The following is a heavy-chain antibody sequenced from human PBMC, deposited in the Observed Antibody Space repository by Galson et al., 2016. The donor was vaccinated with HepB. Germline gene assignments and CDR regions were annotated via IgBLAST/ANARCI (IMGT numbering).Heavy chain of an antibody. CDR1: GFSLPXXW. V-gene: IGHV3-15*01. J-gene: IGHJ4*02. CDR2: IRTKSEGGTT. Sequence: SLRLSCAASGFSLPXXWMSXVRQAPGKGLEWIGLIRTKSEGGTTHYAASLKGRFTISRDDSKNTLHLQMNSLQTEDTAVYYCTTLITIDVHADYWGQGTLVTVSS. CDR3: TTLITIDVHADY. D-gene: IGHD3-9*01.